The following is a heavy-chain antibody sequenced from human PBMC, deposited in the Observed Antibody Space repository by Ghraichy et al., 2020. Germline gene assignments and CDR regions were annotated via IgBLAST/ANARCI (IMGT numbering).Heavy chain of an antibody. CDR2: INHSGST. CDR3: ARGLPLIAAAGFDY. CDR1: GGSFSGYY. D-gene: IGHD6-13*01. J-gene: IGHJ4*02. Sequence: SETLSLTCAVYGGSFSGYYWSWIRQPPGKGLEWIGEINHSGSTNYNPSLKSRVTISVDTSKNQFSLKLSSVTAADTAVYYCARGLPLIAAAGFDYWGQGTLVTVSS. V-gene: IGHV4-34*01.